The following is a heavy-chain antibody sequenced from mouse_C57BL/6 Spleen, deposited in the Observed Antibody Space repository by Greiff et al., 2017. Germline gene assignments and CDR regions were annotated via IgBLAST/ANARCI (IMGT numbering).Heavy chain of an antibody. J-gene: IGHJ2*01. CDR1: GYSFTDYN. CDR2: INPNYGTT. CDR3: ARSIYYGSSYYFDY. Sequence: VQLQQPGPELVKPGASVKISCKASGYSFTDYNMNWVKQSNGKSLEWIGVINPNYGTTSYNQKYKGKATLTVDQSSSTAYMQLNSLTSEDSAVYYCARSIYYGSSYYFDYWGQGTTLTVSS. D-gene: IGHD1-1*01. V-gene: IGHV1-39*01.